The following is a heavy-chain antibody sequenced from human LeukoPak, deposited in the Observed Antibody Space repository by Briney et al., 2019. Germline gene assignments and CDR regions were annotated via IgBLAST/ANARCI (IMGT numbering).Heavy chain of an antibody. CDR2: MSPNSGDT. D-gene: IGHD2-2*01. V-gene: IGHV1-2*02. Sequence: ASVKVSCKASVYTFTNFYIHWVRQAPGQGLEWMGWMSPNSGDTSYARELQDRVTMTRDTSLSTAYMELSRLRSDDTAVYFCARRPINCIITNCYVDYWGQGTLVTVSS. CDR1: VYTFTNFY. J-gene: IGHJ4*02. CDR3: ARRPINCIITNCYVDY.